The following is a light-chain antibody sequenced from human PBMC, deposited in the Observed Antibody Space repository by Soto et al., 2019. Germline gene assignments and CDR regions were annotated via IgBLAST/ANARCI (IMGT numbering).Light chain of an antibody. Sequence: EVVLTQSPGTLSLSPGERVTLSCRASQSVSSTYLAWYQQKPGQAPRLVIYGVSSRATGIPDRFSGSGSGTDFTLTISRLEPEDFVVYYCQQYGSSPWTFGQGTKVEIK. V-gene: IGKV3-20*01. CDR2: GVS. CDR1: QSVSSTY. J-gene: IGKJ1*01. CDR3: QQYGSSPWT.